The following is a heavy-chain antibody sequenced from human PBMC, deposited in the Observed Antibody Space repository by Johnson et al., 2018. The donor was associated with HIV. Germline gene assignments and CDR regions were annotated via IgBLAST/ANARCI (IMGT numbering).Heavy chain of an antibody. V-gene: IGHV3-66*01. J-gene: IGHJ3*02. CDR3: ARGEDSSSWSVGAFDI. Sequence: EVQLVESGGGLVQSGGSLRLACVASGFIVGTKYMRWVRQAPGKGLEWVSTITGSGDKTWYADSVKGRFTISRDNSKNTLYLQMNSRRAEDTAVYYCARGEDSSSWSVGAFDIWGQGTMVTVSS. CDR1: GFIVGTKY. D-gene: IGHD6-13*01. CDR2: TGSGDKT.